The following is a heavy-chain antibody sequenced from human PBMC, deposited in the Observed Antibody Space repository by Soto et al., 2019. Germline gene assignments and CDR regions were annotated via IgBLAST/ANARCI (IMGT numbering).Heavy chain of an antibody. D-gene: IGHD3-3*01. Sequence: EVQLLESGGGLVQPGGSLRLSCAASGFTFRSYAMSWVRQAPGKGLEWVSAMSGSGGSTYYADSVKGRFTISRDNSKNTLYLQMNSLRAEDTAVYYCAKGITIFGVVYYYYMDVWGKGTTVTVSS. CDR2: MSGSGGST. V-gene: IGHV3-23*01. CDR1: GFTFRSYA. CDR3: AKGITIFGVVYYYYMDV. J-gene: IGHJ6*03.